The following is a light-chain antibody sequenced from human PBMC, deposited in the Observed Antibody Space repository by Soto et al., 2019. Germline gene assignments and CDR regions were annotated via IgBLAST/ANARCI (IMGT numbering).Light chain of an antibody. CDR1: QSISKN. Sequence: DVQMTQSPASLSASVGDRVTITCRASQSISKNLNWYQHKVGKAPQLLIYSASDSQAGVPSRFSGSGSGTDFTLIISGLQTEDFETYYCQQSYISPYTFGQGTKV. CDR2: SAS. CDR3: QQSYISPYT. J-gene: IGKJ2*01. V-gene: IGKV1-39*01.